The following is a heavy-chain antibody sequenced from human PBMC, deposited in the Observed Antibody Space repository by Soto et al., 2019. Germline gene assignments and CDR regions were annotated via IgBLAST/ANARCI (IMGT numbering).Heavy chain of an antibody. D-gene: IGHD2-15*01. Sequence: GGSLRLSCAASGLSLSGQIMDCVHQVPANGLAYVSRSRNKVASYTTEYAAPVKGRFTISRDESNNSLYLQMNSLNNYYTAIYLCAGGGSGRAPFQHWG. J-gene: IGHJ1*01. V-gene: IGHV3-72*01. CDR2: SRNKVASYTT. CDR1: GLSLSGQI. CDR3: AGGGSGRAPFQH.